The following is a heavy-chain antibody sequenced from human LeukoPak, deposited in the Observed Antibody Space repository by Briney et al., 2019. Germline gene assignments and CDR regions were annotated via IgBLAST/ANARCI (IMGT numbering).Heavy chain of an antibody. J-gene: IGHJ1*01. CDR3: ARALTGTTSIFHH. D-gene: IGHD1-7*01. CDR2: ISYSGST. V-gene: IGHV4-61*05. CDR1: GGSISSSSYY. Sequence: SETLSLTCTVSGGSISSSSYYWAWIRQPPGKGLEWIGYISYSGSTKYNPSLKSRVTISVDTSKNQFSLRVTSLTAADTAVYYCARALTGTTSIFHHWGQGTLVTVSS.